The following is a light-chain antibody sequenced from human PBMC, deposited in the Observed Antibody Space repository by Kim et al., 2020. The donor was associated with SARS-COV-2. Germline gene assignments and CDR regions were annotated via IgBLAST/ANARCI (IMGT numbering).Light chain of an antibody. CDR1: QGISSA. CDR3: QQEVT. J-gene: IGKJ5*01. V-gene: IGKV1-13*02. Sequence: AIQLTQSPFSLSASVGDRVTITCRASQGISSALAWYQQKPGKAPKLLIYDASSLESGVPSRFSGSGSGTDFTLTISSLQPEDFATYYCQQEVTFGQGTRLEIK. CDR2: DAS.